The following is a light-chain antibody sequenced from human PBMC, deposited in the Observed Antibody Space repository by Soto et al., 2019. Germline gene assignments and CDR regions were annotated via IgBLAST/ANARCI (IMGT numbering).Light chain of an antibody. V-gene: IGKV3-15*01. Sequence: EIVMTQSPATLSVSPGERATLSCRASQRVANHLAWYQHKPGQSPRLLIYDASTRATGIPAMFSGSGSGTEFTLTISSLQSEDFAVYYCQQYDNWPPITFGQGTRLEIK. CDR2: DAS. CDR3: QQYDNWPPIT. CDR1: QRVANH. J-gene: IGKJ5*01.